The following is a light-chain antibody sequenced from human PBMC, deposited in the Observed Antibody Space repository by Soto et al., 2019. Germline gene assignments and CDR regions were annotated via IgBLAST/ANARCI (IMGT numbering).Light chain of an antibody. CDR3: CSYTGATTAYV. J-gene: IGLJ1*01. CDR1: RNDVGNYNL. Sequence: QSVLTQPASVSGSPGQSITVSCTGSRNDVGNYNLVSWYQQSPGKAPKLLIYEDSKRPSGVSNRFSGSKSGDTASLTISGTQTEEEADYYCCSYTGATTAYVFGTGTKVTVL. CDR2: EDS. V-gene: IGLV2-23*01.